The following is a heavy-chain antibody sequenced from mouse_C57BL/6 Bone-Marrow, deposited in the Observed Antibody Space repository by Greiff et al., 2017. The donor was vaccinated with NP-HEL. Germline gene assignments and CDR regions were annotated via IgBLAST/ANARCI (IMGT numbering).Heavy chain of an antibody. J-gene: IGHJ4*01. CDR3: ARIDYYGSGDYYAMDY. CDR2: ISTYYGDA. CDR1: GYTFTDYA. D-gene: IGHD1-1*01. V-gene: IGHV1-67*01. Sequence: QVQLKESGPELVRPGVSVKISCKGSGYTFTDYAMHWVKQSHAKSLEWIGVISTYYGDASYNQKFKDKATMTVDKSSSTAYMELARLTSEDSAVYYCARIDYYGSGDYYAMDYWGQGTSVTVSS.